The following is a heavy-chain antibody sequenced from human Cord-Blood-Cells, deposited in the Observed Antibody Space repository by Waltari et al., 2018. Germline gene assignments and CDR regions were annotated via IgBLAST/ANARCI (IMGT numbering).Heavy chain of an antibody. J-gene: IGHJ3*02. V-gene: IGHV4-39*01. CDR2: IYYSGGT. CDR1: GGSISSSSYY. D-gene: IGHD7-27*01. CDR3: ARRDNWGDAFDI. Sequence: QLQLQESGPGLVKPSETLSLTCTVSGGSISSSSYYWGWIRQPPGKGLEWIGSIYYSGGTYYNPSLKSRVTISVDTSKNQFSLKLSSVTAADTAVYYCARRDNWGDAFDIWGQGTMVTVSS.